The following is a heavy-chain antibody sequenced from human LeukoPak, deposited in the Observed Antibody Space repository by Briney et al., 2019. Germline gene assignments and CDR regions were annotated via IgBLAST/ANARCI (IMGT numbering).Heavy chain of an antibody. Sequence: GGSLRLSCAASGFTFSSYEMNWVRQAPGKGLDWVSYISSSGTTIYYADSVKGRFTISSDNAKNSLYLQMNSLRAEDTAVYYCARVGVVVAATGNLWFDPWGQGTLVTVSS. CDR3: ARVGVVVAATGNLWFDP. J-gene: IGHJ5*02. CDR2: ISSSGTTI. CDR1: GFTFSSYE. D-gene: IGHD2-15*01. V-gene: IGHV3-48*03.